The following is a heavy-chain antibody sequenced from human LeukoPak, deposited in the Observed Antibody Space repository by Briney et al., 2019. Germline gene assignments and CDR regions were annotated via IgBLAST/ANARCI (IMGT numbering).Heavy chain of an antibody. CDR3: ATGYCSSTSCYGNYYYYYGMDV. D-gene: IGHD2-2*01. CDR1: GYTLTELS. V-gene: IGHV1-24*01. Sequence: ASVKVSCKVSGYTLTELSMHWVRRAPGKGLEWMGGFDPEDGETIYAQKFQGRVTMTEDTSTDTAYMELSSLRSEDTAVYYCATGYCSSTSCYGNYYYYYGMDVWGQGTTVTVSS. J-gene: IGHJ6*02. CDR2: FDPEDGET.